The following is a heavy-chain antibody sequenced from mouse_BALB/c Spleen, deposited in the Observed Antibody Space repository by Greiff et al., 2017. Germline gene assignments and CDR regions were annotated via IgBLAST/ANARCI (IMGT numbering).Heavy chain of an antibody. D-gene: IGHD1-1*02. Sequence: QVQLQQSGAELVRPGTSVKISCKASGYAFTNYWLGWVKQRPGHGLEWIGDIYPGSGNTYYNEKFKGKATLTADKSSSTAYMQLSSLTSEDSAVYFCALYGDAMDYWGQGTSVTVSS. CDR1: GYAFTNYW. CDR3: ALYGDAMDY. J-gene: IGHJ4*01. CDR2: IYPGSGNT. V-gene: IGHV1-63*01.